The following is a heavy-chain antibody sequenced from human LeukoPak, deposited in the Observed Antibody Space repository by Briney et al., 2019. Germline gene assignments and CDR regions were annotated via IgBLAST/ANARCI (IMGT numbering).Heavy chain of an antibody. D-gene: IGHD3-3*01. CDR1: GYTLTELS. Sequence: ASVKVSCEVSGYTLTELSMHWVRQAPGKGLEWMGGFDPEDGETIYAQKFQGRVTMTEDTSTDTAYMELSSLRSEDTAVYYCATSAPTIFGVVIKLGVDYYYGMDVWGQGTTVTVSS. CDR3: ATSAPTIFGVVIKLGVDYYYGMDV. CDR2: FDPEDGET. J-gene: IGHJ6*02. V-gene: IGHV1-24*01.